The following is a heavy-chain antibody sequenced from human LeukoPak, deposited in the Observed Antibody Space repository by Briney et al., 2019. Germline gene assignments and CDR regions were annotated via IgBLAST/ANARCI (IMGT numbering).Heavy chain of an antibody. V-gene: IGHV4-34*01. CDR2: INHSGST. CDR1: GGSFSGYY. D-gene: IGHD3-10*01. Sequence: PSETLSLTCAVYGGSFSGYYWSWIRQPPGKGLEWIGEINHSGSTNYNPSLKSRVTISVDTSKNQFSLKLSSVTAADTAVYYCARVYAFWFGESYYFDYWGQGTLVTVSS. CDR3: ARVYAFWFGESYYFDY. J-gene: IGHJ4*02.